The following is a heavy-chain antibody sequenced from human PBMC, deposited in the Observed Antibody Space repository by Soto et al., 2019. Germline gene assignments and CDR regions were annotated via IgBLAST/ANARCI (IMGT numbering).Heavy chain of an antibody. Sequence: ASVKVSCKASGYTFTGYYMHWVRQAPGQGLEWMGWINPNSGGTNYAQKFQGWVTMTRDTSISTAYMELSRLRSDDTAVYYCARDREAPRLYTYMAVGGKGPPAPVSS. CDR3: ARDREAPRLYTYMAV. CDR2: INPNSGGT. J-gene: IGHJ6*03. V-gene: IGHV1-2*04. CDR1: GYTFTGYY. D-gene: IGHD6-6*01.